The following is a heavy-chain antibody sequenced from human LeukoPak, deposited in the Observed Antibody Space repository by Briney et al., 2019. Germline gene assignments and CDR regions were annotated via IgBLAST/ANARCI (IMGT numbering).Heavy chain of an antibody. CDR2: ISAYNGNT. J-gene: IGHJ5*02. Sequence: GASVKVSCKASGYTFTSYGISWVRQAPGQGLEWMGWISAYNGNTNYAQKLQGRVTMTTDTSTSTAYMELRSLRSDDTAVYYCARDLRIGGPLVDWFDPWGQGTLVTVSS. CDR1: GYTFTSYG. V-gene: IGHV1-18*04. D-gene: IGHD2-8*02. CDR3: ARDLRIGGPLVDWFDP.